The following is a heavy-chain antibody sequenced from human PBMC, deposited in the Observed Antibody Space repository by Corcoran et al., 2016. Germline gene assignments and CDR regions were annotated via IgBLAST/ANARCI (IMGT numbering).Heavy chain of an antibody. V-gene: IGHV3-30*18. CDR1: GFTFSSYG. CDR3: AKDSKGHYDSSGYYYGYYYGMDF. J-gene: IGHJ6*02. CDR2: ISYDGSNK. Sequence: QVQLVESGGGVVQPGRSLRLSCAASGFTFSSYGMHWVRQAPGKGLEWVAVISYDGSNKYYADSVKGRFTISRDNSKNTLYLQMNSLRAEEPAVYYGAKDSKGHYDSSGYYYGYYYGMDFWGPGTTDTVS. D-gene: IGHD3-22*01.